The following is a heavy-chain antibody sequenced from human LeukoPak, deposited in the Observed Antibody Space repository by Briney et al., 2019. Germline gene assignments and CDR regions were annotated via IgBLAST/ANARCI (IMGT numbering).Heavy chain of an antibody. CDR2: MNPNSGNT. CDR1: GYTFTSYD. Sequence: GASVKVSCKASGYTFTSYDINWVRQATGQGLEWMGWMNPNSGNTGYAQKFQGRVTITRNTSISTAYMELSSLRSEDTAVYYCARVRYYGSGSYQFFDPWGQGTLVTVSS. CDR3: ARVRYYGSGSYQFFDP. V-gene: IGHV1-8*03. J-gene: IGHJ5*02. D-gene: IGHD3-10*01.